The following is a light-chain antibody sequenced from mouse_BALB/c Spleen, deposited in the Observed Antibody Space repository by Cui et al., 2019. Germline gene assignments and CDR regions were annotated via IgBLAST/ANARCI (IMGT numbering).Light chain of an antibody. CDR2: WAS. J-gene: IGKJ2*01. V-gene: IGKV8-19*01. Sequence: DIVTTQSPSSLTVTAGEKVTMSCKSSQSLLNSGNQKNYLTWYQQKPGQPPKLLIYWASTRESGVPDRFTGSGSGTDFTLTISSVQAEDLAVYYCQNDYSYPYTFGGGTKLEIK. CDR3: QNDYSYPYT. CDR1: QSLLNSGNQKNY.